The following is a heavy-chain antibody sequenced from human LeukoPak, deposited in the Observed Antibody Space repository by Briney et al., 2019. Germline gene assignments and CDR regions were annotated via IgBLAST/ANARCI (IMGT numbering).Heavy chain of an antibody. V-gene: IGHV4-59*01. CDR3: ARDYNPTNF. CDR1: GDSISSYY. Sequence: SETLSLTCTVSGDSISSYYWSWIRQPPGKGLEWIGHIYYSGSTSYNPSLKSRVSISVDTSKNQFSLKLSSVTAADTAVHYCARDYNPTNFWGQGTLVTVSS. D-gene: IGHD1-1*01. CDR2: IYYSGST. J-gene: IGHJ4*02.